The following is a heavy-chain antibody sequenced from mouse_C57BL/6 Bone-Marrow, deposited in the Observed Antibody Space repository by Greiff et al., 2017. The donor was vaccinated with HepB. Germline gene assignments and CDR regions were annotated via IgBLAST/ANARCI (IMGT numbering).Heavy chain of an antibody. V-gene: IGHV6-6*01. Sequence: EVKVVESGGGLVQPGGSMKLSCAASGFTFSDAWMDWVRQSPEKGLEWVAEIRNKANNHATYYAESVKGRFTISRDDSKSSVYLQMNSLRAEDTGSYFCTRHLLLRRRTWFAYWGHGTLVTVSA. D-gene: IGHD1-1*01. J-gene: IGHJ3*01. CDR1: GFTFSDAW. CDR3: TRHLLLRRRTWFAY. CDR2: IRNKANNHAT.